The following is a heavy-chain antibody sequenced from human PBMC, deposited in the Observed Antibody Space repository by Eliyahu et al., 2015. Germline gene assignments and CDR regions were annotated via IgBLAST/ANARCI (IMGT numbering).Heavy chain of an antibody. CDR1: GFXVXSNY. J-gene: IGHJ4*01. D-gene: IGHD2-2*01. CDR3: ASESGGRTYAHHFDS. CDR2: IYGGGST. Sequence: EVQLVESGGGLIQPGGSLRLSCAAXGFXVXSNYXTWVRQXPGKGXEWVSVIYGGGSTYYADSVKGRFTISRDNSKNTLYLQMNSLRAEDTAVYYCASESGGRTYAHHFDSWGHGTLVTVSS. V-gene: IGHV3-53*01.